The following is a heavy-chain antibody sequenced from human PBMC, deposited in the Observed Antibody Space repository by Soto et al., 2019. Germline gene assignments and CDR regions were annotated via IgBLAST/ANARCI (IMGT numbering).Heavy chain of an antibody. J-gene: IGHJ4*02. CDR2: IRNKANSYAT. V-gene: IGHV3-73*01. CDR1: GFTFNGPA. D-gene: IGHD3-16*01. Sequence: EVQLVESGGGLVQPGGSVKLSCAASGFTFNGPAIHWVRQASGKGLEWVGRIRNKANSYATVYAASMKGRFTISRDDSTNTAYLQMNSLKADDSAVYYCSTAYVWGQGTLGTVPS. CDR3: STAYV.